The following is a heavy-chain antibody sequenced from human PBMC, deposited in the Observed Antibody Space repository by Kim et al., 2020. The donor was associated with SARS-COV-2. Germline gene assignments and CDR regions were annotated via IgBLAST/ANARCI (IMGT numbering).Heavy chain of an antibody. Sequence: SETLSLTCAVSGASISSSHHWSWVRQTPGKGLEWIGEISYTGTTNYNPSFKSRVAIPMDKAMNQFSLKLTSMTATDTGVYYCAREAATATWLDPWGQGT. D-gene: IGHD2-21*02. V-gene: IGHV4-4*02. CDR2: ISYTGTT. CDR1: GASISSSHH. J-gene: IGHJ5*02. CDR3: AREAATATWLDP.